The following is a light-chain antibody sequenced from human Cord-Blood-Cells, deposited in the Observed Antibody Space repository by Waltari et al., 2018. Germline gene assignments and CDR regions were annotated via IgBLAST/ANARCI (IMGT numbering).Light chain of an antibody. CDR3: QQYNSYPYT. CDR2: DAS. Sequence: DIQMTQSPPTPSASVGARGTITCRASPSISSWFAWYQQKPGKAPKLLIYDASSLESGVPSRFSGSGSGTEITLTISSLQPDDFATYYCQQYNSYPYTFGQGTKLEIK. CDR1: PSISSW. V-gene: IGKV1-5*01. J-gene: IGKJ2*01.